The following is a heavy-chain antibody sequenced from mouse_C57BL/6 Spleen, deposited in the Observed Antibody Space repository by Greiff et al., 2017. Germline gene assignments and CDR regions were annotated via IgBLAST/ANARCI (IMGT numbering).Heavy chain of an antibody. V-gene: IGHV1-82*01. J-gene: IGHJ3*01. Sequence: VKLVESGPELVKPGASVKISCKASGYAFSSSWMNWVKQRPGKGLEWIGRIYPGDGDTNYNGKFKGKATLTADKSSSTAYMQLSSLTSEDSVVYFCARGRTAQASYGFAYWGQGTLVTVSA. CDR2: IYPGDGDT. CDR1: GYAFSSSW. CDR3: ARGRTAQASYGFAY. D-gene: IGHD3-2*02.